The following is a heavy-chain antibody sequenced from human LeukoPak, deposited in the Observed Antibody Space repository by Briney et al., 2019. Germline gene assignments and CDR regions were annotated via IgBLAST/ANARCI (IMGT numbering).Heavy chain of an antibody. V-gene: IGHV3-30*03. CDR2: ISYDGSNK. J-gene: IGHJ5*02. Sequence: GGSLRLSCAASGFTFSSYGMHWVRQAPGKGLEWVAVISYDGSNKYYADSVKGRFTISRDNSKNTLYLQMNSLRAEDTAVYYCARVFREAGINWFDPWGQGTLVTVSS. CDR1: GFTFSSYG. D-gene: IGHD5-24*01. CDR3: ARVFREAGINWFDP.